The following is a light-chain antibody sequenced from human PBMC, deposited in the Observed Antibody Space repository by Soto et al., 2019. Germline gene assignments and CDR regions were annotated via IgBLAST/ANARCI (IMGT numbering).Light chain of an antibody. V-gene: IGLV2-14*01. J-gene: IGLJ1*01. CDR1: SSDVGGYNY. CDR3: CSYTRSSPYV. Sequence: QSALTQPASVSGSPGQSITISCTGTSSDVGGYNYVSWYQQHPGKAPKLMIYDVSNRPSGVSNRFSGSKSGNTASLTISGLQAEDEAAYYCCSYTRSSPYVFGTGTKLTVL. CDR2: DVS.